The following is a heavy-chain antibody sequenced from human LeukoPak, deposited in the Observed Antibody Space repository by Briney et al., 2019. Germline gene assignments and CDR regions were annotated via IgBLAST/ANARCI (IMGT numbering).Heavy chain of an antibody. Sequence: ASVKVSCKASGYTFTDYYMHWVRQAPGQGLEWMGWINPNSGGTNYAQKFQGRVTVTRDTSISTAFMDLSSLRSDDTAVFYCARGSPRGTAAGPDFWGQGTLVTVSS. CDR1: GYTFTDYY. CDR3: ARGSPRGTAAGPDF. J-gene: IGHJ4*02. D-gene: IGHD6-13*01. CDR2: INPNSGGT. V-gene: IGHV1-2*02.